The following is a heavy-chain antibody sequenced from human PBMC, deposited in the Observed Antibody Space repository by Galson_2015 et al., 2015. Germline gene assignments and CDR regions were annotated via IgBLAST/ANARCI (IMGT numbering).Heavy chain of an antibody. CDR3: ARAARTDYGDYVGAFDI. J-gene: IGHJ3*02. Sequence: SLRLSCAASGFTFSSYWMSWVRQAPGKGLEWVANIKQDGSEKYYVDSVKGRFTISRDNAKNSLYLQMNSLRAEDTAVYYCARAARTDYGDYVGAFDIWGQGTMVTVSS. CDR1: GFTFSSYW. CDR2: IKQDGSEK. D-gene: IGHD4-17*01. V-gene: IGHV3-7*01.